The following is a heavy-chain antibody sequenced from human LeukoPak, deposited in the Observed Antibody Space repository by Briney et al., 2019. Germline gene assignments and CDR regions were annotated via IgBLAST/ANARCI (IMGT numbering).Heavy chain of an antibody. V-gene: IGHV4-59*01. CDR2: IYYSGST. CDR3: ARVTGYRIEDYFDY. CDR1: GGSISSYY. J-gene: IGHJ4*02. D-gene: IGHD6-13*01. Sequence: SGTLPLTCTVSGGSISSYYWSWIRQPPGKGLEWIGYIYYSGSTNYNPSLKSRVTISVETSKNGFSLKLRSVTAADTAVYYCARVTGYRIEDYFDYWGRGTLVTVSS.